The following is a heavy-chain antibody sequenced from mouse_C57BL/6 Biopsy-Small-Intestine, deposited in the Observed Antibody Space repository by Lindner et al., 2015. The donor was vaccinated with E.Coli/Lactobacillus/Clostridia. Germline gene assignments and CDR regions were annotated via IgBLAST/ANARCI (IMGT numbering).Heavy chain of an antibody. CDR3: ARGSITTHFDY. V-gene: IGHV1-80*01. D-gene: IGHD1-1*01. Sequence: VQLQESGAELVKPGASVKISCKASGYAFSSYWMNWVKQRPGKGLEWIGQIYPGDGDTNYNGKFKGKATLTADKSSSTAYMQLSSLTSEDSAVCFCARGSITTHFDYWGQGTTLTVSS. CDR2: IYPGDGDT. CDR1: GYAFSSYW. J-gene: IGHJ2*01.